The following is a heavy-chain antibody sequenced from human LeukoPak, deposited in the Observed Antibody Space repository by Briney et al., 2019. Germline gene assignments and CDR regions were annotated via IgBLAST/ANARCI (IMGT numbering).Heavy chain of an antibody. V-gene: IGHV1-2*02. Sequence: ASVKVSCKASGYTFTGYYMHWLRQAPGQGLEWMGWINPNSGGTNYAQKFQGRVTMTRDTSISTAYMELSRLRSDDTAVYYCARGILWAAGTDYWGQGTLVTVSS. CDR1: GYTFTGYY. CDR2: INPNSGGT. J-gene: IGHJ4*02. D-gene: IGHD6-13*01. CDR3: ARGILWAAGTDY.